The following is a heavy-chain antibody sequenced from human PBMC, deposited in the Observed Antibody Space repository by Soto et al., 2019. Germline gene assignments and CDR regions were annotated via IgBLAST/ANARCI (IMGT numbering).Heavy chain of an antibody. CDR1: GYTFTSYY. CDR2: INPSGGST. CDR3: ARESCSSTSCYTSTVVPVDYYYGMDV. Sequence: ASVKVSCKASGYTFTSYYMHWVRQAPGQGLEWMGIINPSGGSTSYAQKFQGRVTMTRDTSTSTVYMELSSLRSEDTAVYYCARESCSSTSCYTSTVVPVDYYYGMDVWGQGTTVTVSS. D-gene: IGHD2-2*02. V-gene: IGHV1-46*01. J-gene: IGHJ6*02.